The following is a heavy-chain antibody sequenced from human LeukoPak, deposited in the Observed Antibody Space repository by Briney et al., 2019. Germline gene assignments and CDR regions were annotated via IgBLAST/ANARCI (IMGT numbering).Heavy chain of an antibody. CDR2: IYYSGST. Sequence: SETLSLTCTVSGGSISSYDWSWIRQPPGKGLEGSGHIYYSGSTNYNPSLKSRVTISVDTSKNQFSLKLSSVTAADTAVYYCARDLRKKIAAAGTSYYYYYGMDVWGQGTTVTVSS. CDR3: ARDLRKKIAAAGTSYYYYYGMDV. V-gene: IGHV4-59*13. D-gene: IGHD6-13*01. CDR1: GGSISSYD. J-gene: IGHJ6*02.